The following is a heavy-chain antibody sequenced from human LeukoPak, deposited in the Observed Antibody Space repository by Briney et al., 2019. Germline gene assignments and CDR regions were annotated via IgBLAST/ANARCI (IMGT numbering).Heavy chain of an antibody. J-gene: IGHJ4*02. CDR1: GFTVSSNY. CDR3: ASRKLDSSGYYY. Sequence: GGSLRLSCAASGFTVSSNYMSWVRQAPGKGLEWVSVIYSGGSTYYADSVKGRFTISRDNSTNTLYLQMNSLRAEDTAVYYCASRKLDSSGYYYWGQGTLVTVSS. CDR2: IYSGGST. V-gene: IGHV3-66*02. D-gene: IGHD3-22*01.